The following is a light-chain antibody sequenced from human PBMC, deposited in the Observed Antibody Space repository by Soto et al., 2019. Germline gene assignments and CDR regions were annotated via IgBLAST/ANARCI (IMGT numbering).Light chain of an antibody. CDR2: DVT. V-gene: IGLV2-11*01. CDR3: CSNAGSNTVP. Sequence: QSALTQPRSVSGSPGQSVAISCTGTGSDYGGYNYVSWYQQHPGKAPKLIIYDVTKRPSGVPDRFSGSKSGNTASLTISGLQAEDEGDYYCCSNAGSNTVPFGGGTQLTVL. CDR1: GSDYGGYNY. J-gene: IGLJ2*01.